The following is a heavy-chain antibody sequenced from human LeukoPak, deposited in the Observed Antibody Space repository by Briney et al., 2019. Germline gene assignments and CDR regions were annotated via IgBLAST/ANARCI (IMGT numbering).Heavy chain of an antibody. Sequence: PSETLSLTCTVSGGSISSGDYYWSWIRQPPGKGLEWIGYIYYSGSTYYNPSLKSRVTISVDTSKNQFSLKLSSVTAADTAVYCCARAIAAAVCFDYWGQGTLVTVSS. CDR3: ARAIAAAVCFDY. J-gene: IGHJ4*02. CDR2: IYYSGST. CDR1: GGSISSGDYY. D-gene: IGHD6-13*01. V-gene: IGHV4-30-4*01.